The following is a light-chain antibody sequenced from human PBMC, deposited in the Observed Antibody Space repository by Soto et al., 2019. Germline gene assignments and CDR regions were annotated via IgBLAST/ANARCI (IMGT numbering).Light chain of an antibody. Sequence: EIVLTQSPATLSLSPGERATLSCRASQSVSSYLAWYQQKPGQAPRLLMYDASNRATGIPARFSGSGSGTDFTLTISRLEPEDFAVYYCQQYGSLSWTFGQGTKVDIK. J-gene: IGKJ1*01. CDR2: DAS. V-gene: IGKV3-11*01. CDR3: QQYGSLSWT. CDR1: QSVSSY.